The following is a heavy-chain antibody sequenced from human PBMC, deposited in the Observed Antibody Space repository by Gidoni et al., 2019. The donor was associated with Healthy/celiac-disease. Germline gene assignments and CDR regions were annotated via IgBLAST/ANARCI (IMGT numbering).Heavy chain of an antibody. V-gene: IGHV4-4*07. CDR3: AREPTDLNPEKFTIFGVVALYTNNWFDP. J-gene: IGHJ5*02. Sequence: QVQLQESGPGLAKPSDTLSLTCTVSGGSIRSYYWSWIRQPAGKGLEWIGRIYTSGRTNDNPSLKSRVTMSVDTSKNQFSLKLSSVTAADTAVYYCAREPTDLNPEKFTIFGVVALYTNNWFDPWGQGTLVTVSS. CDR2: IYTSGRT. CDR1: GGSIRSYY. D-gene: IGHD3-3*01.